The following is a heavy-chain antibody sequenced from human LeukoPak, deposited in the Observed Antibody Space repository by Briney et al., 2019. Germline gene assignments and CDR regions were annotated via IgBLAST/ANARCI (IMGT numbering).Heavy chain of an antibody. CDR2: INHSGST. CDR3: ARSVAGMGYFDY. V-gene: IGHV4-34*01. CDR1: GGSFSGYY. J-gene: IGHJ4*02. Sequence: SETLSLTCAVYGGSFSGYYWTWLRQPPGKGLEWIGEINHSGSTNYNPSLKSRVTISIDTSKNQFSLKLSSVTAADTAVYYCARSVAGMGYFDYWGQGTLVTVSS. D-gene: IGHD6-19*01.